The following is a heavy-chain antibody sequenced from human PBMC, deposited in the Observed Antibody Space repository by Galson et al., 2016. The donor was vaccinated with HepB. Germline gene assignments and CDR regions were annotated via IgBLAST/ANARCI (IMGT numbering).Heavy chain of an antibody. CDR1: GFIFSGYG. D-gene: IGHD2/OR15-2a*01. CDR3: ANRHEYCPPVGCSVDY. J-gene: IGHJ4*02. V-gene: IGHV3-30*18. CDR2: DSMDGRRK. Sequence: SLRLSCAGSGFIFSGYGMHWVRQAPGKGLEWVAADSMDGRRKFYADSVKGRFTISRDNSNNMLFLQMSSLRPDDTAVYYCANRHEYCPPVGCSVDYWGQGTLVSVSS.